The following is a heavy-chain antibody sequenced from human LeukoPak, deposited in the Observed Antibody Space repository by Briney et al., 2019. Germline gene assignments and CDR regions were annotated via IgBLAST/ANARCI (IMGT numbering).Heavy chain of an antibody. CDR3: ARDQSPDPANYYYMDV. CDR2: ISSSSSTI. J-gene: IGHJ6*03. CDR1: GFTFSSYW. V-gene: IGHV3-48*01. Sequence: GGSLRLSCAASGFTFSSYWMSWVRQAPGKGLEWVSYISSSSSTIYYADSVKGRFTISRDNAKNSLYLQMNSLRAEDTAVYYCARDQSPDPANYYYMDVWGKGTTVTVSS.